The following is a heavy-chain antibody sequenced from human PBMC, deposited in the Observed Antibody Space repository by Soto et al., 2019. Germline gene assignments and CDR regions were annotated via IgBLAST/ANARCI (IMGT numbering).Heavy chain of an antibody. V-gene: IGHV3-72*01. CDR2: TRNKANSYTT. Sequence: GGSLRLSCAASGFTFSDHYMDWVRQAPGKGLEWVGRTRNKANSYTTEYAASVKGRFTISRDDSKNSLYLQMNSLKTEDTAVYYCARSDDELLDFDYWGQGTLVTVSS. D-gene: IGHD1-26*01. CDR3: ARSDDELLDFDY. J-gene: IGHJ4*02. CDR1: GFTFSDHY.